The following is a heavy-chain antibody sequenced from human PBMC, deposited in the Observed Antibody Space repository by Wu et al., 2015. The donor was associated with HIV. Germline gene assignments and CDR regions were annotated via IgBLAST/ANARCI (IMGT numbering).Heavy chain of an antibody. CDR1: GYNFGSYG. CDR2: ISAYNGNT. Sequence: QAQLVQSAGELKKPGASVRVSCKASGYNFGSYGINWVRQTPGQGLEWMGWISAYNGNTNYAQKLQGRVTMTTDTSTSTAYMELRSLRSDDTAVYYCARGQPGYYGSGSFSSAYYYGMDVWGQGTTVTVSS. J-gene: IGHJ6*02. D-gene: IGHD3-10*01. CDR3: ARGQPGYYGSGSFSSAYYYGMDV. V-gene: IGHV1-18*01.